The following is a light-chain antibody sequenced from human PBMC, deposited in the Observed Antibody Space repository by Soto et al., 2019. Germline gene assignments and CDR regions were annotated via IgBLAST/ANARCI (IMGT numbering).Light chain of an antibody. CDR2: AAS. Sequence: EIVLTQSPGTLSLSPGEGATLSCRASQTISNNYLAWYQHKPGQAPRLLIYAASTSATGIQDRFSGSGSGADFTLTVNRLEPEDFAVYYCQQYGTSPRTFGQGTKVEI. J-gene: IGKJ1*01. CDR3: QQYGTSPRT. V-gene: IGKV3-20*01. CDR1: QTISNNY.